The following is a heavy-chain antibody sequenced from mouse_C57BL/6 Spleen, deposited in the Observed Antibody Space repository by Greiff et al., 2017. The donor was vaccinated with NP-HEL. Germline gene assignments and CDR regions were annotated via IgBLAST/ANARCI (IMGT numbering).Heavy chain of an antibody. CDR2: INPDNGGT. CDR3: AKRYYGYYFDY. CDR1: GYTFTDYN. V-gene: IGHV1-18*01. J-gene: IGHJ2*01. D-gene: IGHD1-1*01. Sequence: EVQLQQSGPELVKPGASVKIPCKASGYTFTDYNMDWVKQSHGKSLEWIGDINPDNGGTNYNQKFKGKATLSVDQSSSTDYMELRSLTSEDTAVYYGAKRYYGYYFDYWGQGTTLTVSS.